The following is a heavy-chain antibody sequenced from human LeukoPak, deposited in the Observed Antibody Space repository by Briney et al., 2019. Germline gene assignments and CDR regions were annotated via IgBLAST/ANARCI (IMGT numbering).Heavy chain of an antibody. CDR2: INPNSGGST. V-gene: IGHV1-46*01. J-gene: IGHJ5*02. CDR3: ARVGLAAALIWENWFDP. Sequence: ASVKVSYKASGYTFTGYYMHWVRQAPGQGLEWMGWINPNSGGSTSYAQKFQGRVTMTRDTSTGTVYMELSSLRSEDTAVYYCARVGLAAALIWENWFDPWGQGTLVTVSS. CDR1: GYTFTGYY. D-gene: IGHD6-13*01.